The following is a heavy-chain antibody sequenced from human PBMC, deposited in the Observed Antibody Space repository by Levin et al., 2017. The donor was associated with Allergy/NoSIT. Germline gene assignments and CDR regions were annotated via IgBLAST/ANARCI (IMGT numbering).Heavy chain of an antibody. D-gene: IGHD4-23*01. V-gene: IGHV4-59*01. J-gene: IGHJ4*02. CDR3: ARGYGGNSFDY. CDR1: GGSISSYY. CDR2: IYYTGIS. Sequence: SETLSLTCTVSGGSISSYYWSWIRQPPGKGLEWIGYIYYTGISNYNPSLKSRVTISVDTSKNQFPLKVTSVTAADTAVYYCARGYGGNSFDYWGQGTLVTVSS.